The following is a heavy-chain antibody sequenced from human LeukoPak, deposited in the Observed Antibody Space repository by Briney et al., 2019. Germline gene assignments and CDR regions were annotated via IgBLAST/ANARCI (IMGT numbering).Heavy chain of an antibody. V-gene: IGHV1-2*06. J-gene: IGHJ5*02. Sequence: GASVKVSCKASGYTFTGYYMHWVRQAPGQGLEWMGRINPNSGGTNYAQKFQGRVTMTRDTSISPAYMELSRLSTDDTAWYYCGKSYQTRHIAVAANWFAPWGQGTLVTLSS. CDR1: GYTFTGYY. CDR2: INPNSGGT. CDR3: GKSYQTRHIAVAANWFAP. D-gene: IGHD6-19*01.